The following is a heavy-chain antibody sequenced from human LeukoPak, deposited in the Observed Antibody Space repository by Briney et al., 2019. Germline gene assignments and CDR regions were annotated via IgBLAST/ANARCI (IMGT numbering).Heavy chain of an antibody. CDR2: IIPIFGTA. CDR3: ASGGWELPLGH. V-gene: IGHV1-69*05. CDR1: GGTFSSYA. Sequence: SVKVSCKASGGTFSSYAISWVRQAPGQGLEWMGRIIPIFGTANYAQKFQGRVTITTDESTSTAYMELSSLRSEDTAVYYCASGGWELPLGHWGQGTLVTVSS. D-gene: IGHD1-26*01. J-gene: IGHJ4*02.